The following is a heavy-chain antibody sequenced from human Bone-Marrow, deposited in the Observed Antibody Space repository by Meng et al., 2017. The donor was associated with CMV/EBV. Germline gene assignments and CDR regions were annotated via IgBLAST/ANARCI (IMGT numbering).Heavy chain of an antibody. D-gene: IGHD2-2*02. CDR1: GFFFSSYW. CDR2: IKSKADDGTT. V-gene: IGHV3-15*01. CDR3: TTDRYCSTATCYRVGVDY. J-gene: IGHJ4*02. Sequence: GGSLRLSCAASGFFFSSYWMSWVRQAPGKGLEWVGRIKSKADDGTTDYAAPVKGRFTISRDDSKNTLYLQMNSLKTEDTAVYYCTTDRYCSTATCYRVGVDYWGQGTLVTVSS.